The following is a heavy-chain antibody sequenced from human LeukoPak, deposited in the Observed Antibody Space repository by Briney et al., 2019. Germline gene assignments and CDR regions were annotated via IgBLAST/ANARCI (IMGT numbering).Heavy chain of an antibody. D-gene: IGHD6-13*01. CDR1: GFSFSNYG. V-gene: IGHV3-48*04. J-gene: IGHJ4*02. CDR2: ISSSGSTI. Sequence: GGSLRLSCAASGFSFSNYGMNWVRQAPGKGLEWVSYISSSGSTIYYADSVKGRFTISRDNAKNSLYLQMNSLRAEDTAVYYCARDGSSWSPYFDYWGQGTLVTVSS. CDR3: ARDGSSWSPYFDY.